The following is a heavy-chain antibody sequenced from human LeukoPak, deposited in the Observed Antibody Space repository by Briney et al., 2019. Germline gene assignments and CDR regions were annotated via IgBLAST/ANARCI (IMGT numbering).Heavy chain of an antibody. D-gene: IGHD5-24*01. CDR3: ARDSRDGLHY. CDR1: GGSISSGSYY. V-gene: IGHV4-61*02. CDR2: IYTSGST. Sequence: SETLSLTCTVSGGSISSGSYYWSWIRQPAGKGLEWIGRIYTSGSTNYSPSLKSRVTISVDTSKNQFSLKLSSVTAADTAVYYCARDSRDGLHYWGQGTLVTVSS. J-gene: IGHJ4*02.